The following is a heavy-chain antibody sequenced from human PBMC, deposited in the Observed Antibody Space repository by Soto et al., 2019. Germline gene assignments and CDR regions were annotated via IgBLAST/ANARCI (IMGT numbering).Heavy chain of an antibody. V-gene: IGHV1-69*01. J-gene: IGHJ6*02. Sequence: QVQVVQSGAEVKKPGSSVKVSCKVSGGIFTNNAISWVRQAPGQGLEWLGGVIPLFDTAYYAQIFRGRFRISADGATTTAYMELSGLTSADTAVYFCATGGHNDGYNFYHGMDVWGQGTTGTVS. CDR1: GGIFTNNA. CDR3: ATGGHNDGYNFYHGMDV. CDR2: VIPLFDTA. D-gene: IGHD5-18*01.